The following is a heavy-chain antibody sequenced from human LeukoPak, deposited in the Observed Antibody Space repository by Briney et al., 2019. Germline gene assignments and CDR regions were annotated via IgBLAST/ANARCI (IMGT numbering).Heavy chain of an antibody. Sequence: GESLRLSCSASGFTFSSYSMNWVRQAPGKGLEWVSSIYTGSTYIYYAESVKGRFIISRDDAKNTLYLQMSSLRAEDKAVYYCARDWRSGGNCFGYWGQGTLVTVSS. J-gene: IGHJ4*02. V-gene: IGHV3-21*01. D-gene: IGHD2-15*01. CDR1: GFTFSSYS. CDR3: ARDWRSGGNCFGY. CDR2: IYTGSTYI.